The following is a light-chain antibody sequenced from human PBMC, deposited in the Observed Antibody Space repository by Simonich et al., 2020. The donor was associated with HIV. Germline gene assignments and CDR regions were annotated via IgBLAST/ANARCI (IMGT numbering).Light chain of an antibody. J-gene: IGKJ2*01. CDR3: QQYNNWPPT. Sequence: EIVLTQSPATLSLSPGERATLSCRASQSVSSNLAWYQQKPGKAPRLLIYGASTRATGIPARFSGSGSGTEFTLTISSLQSEDFAVYYCQQYNNWPPTFGEGTKLEIK. CDR1: QSVSSN. CDR2: GAS. V-gene: IGKV3-15*01.